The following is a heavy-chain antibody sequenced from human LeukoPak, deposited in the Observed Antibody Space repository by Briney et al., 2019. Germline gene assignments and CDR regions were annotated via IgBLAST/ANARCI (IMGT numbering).Heavy chain of an antibody. V-gene: IGHV5-51*01. CDR3: ARHGGAPTA. Sequence: GGSLKISCKGFGYSFTSYWIGWVRQMPGKGLGWLGIIYPGGSDTKSSPSFQGQVTISADKSISTAYLQWSSLKASDTAMYYCARHGGAPTAWGQGTLVTVSS. CDR2: IYPGGSDT. D-gene: IGHD3-16*01. J-gene: IGHJ4*02. CDR1: GYSFTSYW.